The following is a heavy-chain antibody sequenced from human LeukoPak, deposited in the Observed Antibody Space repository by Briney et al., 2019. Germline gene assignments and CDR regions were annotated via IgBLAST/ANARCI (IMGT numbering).Heavy chain of an antibody. Sequence: GASVKVSCKASGGTFSSYAISWVRQAPGQGLEWMGGIIPIFGTANYAQKFQGRVTITTDESTSTAYMELSSLRSEDTAVYYCATHHWGSGRFDYWGQGTLVTVSS. CDR1: GGTFSSYA. V-gene: IGHV1-69*05. CDR3: ATHHWGSGRFDY. D-gene: IGHD7-27*01. CDR2: IIPIFGTA. J-gene: IGHJ4*02.